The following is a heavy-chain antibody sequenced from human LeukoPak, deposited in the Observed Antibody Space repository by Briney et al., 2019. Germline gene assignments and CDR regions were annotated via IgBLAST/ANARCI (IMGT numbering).Heavy chain of an antibody. CDR2: ISSSSSYI. CDR1: GFTFSSYS. CDR3: ARDHEMATIPDFDY. D-gene: IGHD5-24*01. V-gene: IGHV3-21*01. Sequence: GGSLRLSCAASGFTFSSYSMNWVRQAPGKGLEWVSSISSSSSYIYYADSVKGRFTISRDNAKNSLYLQMNSLRAEDTAVYYCARDHEMATIPDFDYWGQGTLVTVSS. J-gene: IGHJ4*02.